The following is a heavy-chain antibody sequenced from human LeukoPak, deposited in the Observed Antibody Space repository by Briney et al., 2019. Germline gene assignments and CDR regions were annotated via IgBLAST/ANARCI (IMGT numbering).Heavy chain of an antibody. CDR1: GGTFSSYA. V-gene: IGHV1-69*04. D-gene: IGHD6-19*01. CDR2: IIPSLGIA. Sequence: SVKVSCTASGGTFSSYAISWVRQAPGQGLEWMGRIIPSLGIANYAQKFQGRVMITADKSTSTAYMELSSPRSEDTAVYYCAMSGKSIAVAGYFDYWGQGTLVTVSS. J-gene: IGHJ4*02. CDR3: AMSGKSIAVAGYFDY.